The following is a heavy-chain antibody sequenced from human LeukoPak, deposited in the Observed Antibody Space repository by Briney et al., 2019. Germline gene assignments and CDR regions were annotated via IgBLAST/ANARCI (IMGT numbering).Heavy chain of an antibody. D-gene: IGHD3-3*01. CDR1: GGSVISGGYY. V-gene: IGHV4-30-4*08. J-gene: IGHJ4*02. CDR3: AREPPYDTIFGVLDY. Sequence: SQTLSLTCTVSGGSVISGGYYWSWIRQPPGKGLEWIGYIFYSGSTYYNPSLKSRITISLDTSKSQFSLKLSSVTAADTAVYYCAREPPYDTIFGVLDYWGQGTLVTVSS. CDR2: IFYSGST.